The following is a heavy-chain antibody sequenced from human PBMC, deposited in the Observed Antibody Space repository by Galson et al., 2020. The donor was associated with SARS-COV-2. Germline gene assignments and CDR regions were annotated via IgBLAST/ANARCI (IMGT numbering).Heavy chain of an antibody. Sequence: GESLKISCKASGFKFNNDWIGWVRQMPGIGLEWMGIYYSDSDIRYSPAFYQGPVTISGDKSLNIAYIQWSSLKASDTAVYYCVRGRGYSANDHSGMDVWGQGTTVIVSS. D-gene: IGHD1-26*01. CDR1: GFKFNNDW. J-gene: IGHJ6*02. V-gene: IGHV5-51*01. CDR2: IYYSDSDI. CDR3: VRGRGYSANDHSGMDV.